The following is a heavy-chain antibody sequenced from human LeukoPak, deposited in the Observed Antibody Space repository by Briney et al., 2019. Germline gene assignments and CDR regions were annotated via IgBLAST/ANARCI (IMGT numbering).Heavy chain of an antibody. CDR1: GGSINSYY. CDR2: IYHSGST. V-gene: IGHV4-59*12. J-gene: IGHJ4*02. D-gene: IGHD3-10*01. Sequence: SETLSLTCTVSGGSINSYYWSWIRQPPGKGLEWIGYIYHSGSTYYNPSLKSRVTISIDWSKNQFSLKLTSVTAADTAVYYCARDYGGSHDYWGQGTLVTVSS. CDR3: ARDYGGSHDY.